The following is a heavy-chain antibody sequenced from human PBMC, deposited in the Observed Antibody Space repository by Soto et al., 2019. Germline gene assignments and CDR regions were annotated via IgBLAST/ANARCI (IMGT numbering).Heavy chain of an antibody. D-gene: IGHD3-10*01. CDR1: GGSFSSYY. CDR3: ASMGYHYGSGSYPLDY. Sequence: PSETLSLTCAVYGGSFSSYYWGWIRQPPGKGLEWIGSIYYSGSTYYNPSPKSRVTISLDTSKNQFSLNLRSVTAADTAVYYCASMGYHYGSGSYPLDYWGQGTLVTVSS. V-gene: IGHV4-39*07. CDR2: IYYSGST. J-gene: IGHJ4*02.